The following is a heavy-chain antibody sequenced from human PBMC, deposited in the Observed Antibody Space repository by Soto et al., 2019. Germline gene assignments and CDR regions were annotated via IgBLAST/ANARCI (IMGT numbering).Heavy chain of an antibody. CDR3: ARVDSGYDGFLAD. D-gene: IGHD5-12*01. CDR2: ISAYNGNT. Sequence: ASVKVSCKASPYTFTSYGISWVRQAPRQGLEWMGWISAYNGNTNYAQKLQGRVTITTDTSTSTAYMELRSLTSDETAVYYCARVDSGYDGFLADWGQGTLVTVSS. CDR1: PYTFTSYG. V-gene: IGHV1-18*01. J-gene: IGHJ4*01.